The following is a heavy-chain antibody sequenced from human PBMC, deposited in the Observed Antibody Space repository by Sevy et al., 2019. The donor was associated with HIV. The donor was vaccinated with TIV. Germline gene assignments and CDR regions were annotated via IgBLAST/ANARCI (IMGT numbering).Heavy chain of an antibody. CDR1: GFTFSEAW. V-gene: IGHV3-15*01. CDR3: AAGTGTSDFDY. J-gene: IGHJ4*02. CDR2: IKSKTDAATR. Sequence: GSLRLSCAASGFTFSEAWMSWVRQAPGKGLEWVGRIKSKTDAATRDFAAPVRGRFSISRDDSANTVYLVMNNLKPEDTGVYYCAAGTGTSDFDYWGQGTLVTVSS. D-gene: IGHD1-7*01.